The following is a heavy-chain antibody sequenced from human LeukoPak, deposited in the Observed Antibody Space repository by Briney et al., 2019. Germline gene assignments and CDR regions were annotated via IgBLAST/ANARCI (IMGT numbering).Heavy chain of an antibody. V-gene: IGHV1-18*01. CDR3: ARDHVDYGSNQLDY. D-gene: IGHD4-23*01. CDR1: GYTFTSHG. Sequence: GASVKVSCKASGYTFTSHGISWVRQAPGQGLEWMGWISAYNGNTNYAQKLQGRVTMTTDTSTSTAYMELRSLRSDDTAVYYCARDHVDYGSNQLDYWGQGTLVTVSS. CDR2: ISAYNGNT. J-gene: IGHJ4*02.